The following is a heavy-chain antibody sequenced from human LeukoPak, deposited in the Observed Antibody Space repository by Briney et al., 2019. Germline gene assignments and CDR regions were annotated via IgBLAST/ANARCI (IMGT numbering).Heavy chain of an antibody. V-gene: IGHV4-59*08. CDR3: ARHSRYDFWSGYPVAFDI. CDR2: IYYSGST. Sequence: SETLSLTCTVSGGSISSFYWSWIRQPPGKGLEWTGYIYYSGSTNYNPSLKSRVTISVDTSKNQFSLKLSSVTAADTAVYYCARHSRYDFWSGYPVAFDIWGQGTMVTVSS. D-gene: IGHD3-3*01. CDR1: GGSISSFY. J-gene: IGHJ3*02.